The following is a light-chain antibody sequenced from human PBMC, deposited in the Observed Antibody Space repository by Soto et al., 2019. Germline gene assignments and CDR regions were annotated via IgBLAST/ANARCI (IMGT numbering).Light chain of an antibody. V-gene: IGKV3-15*01. CDR2: GAS. Sequence: EIVMTQSPATLSVSPGERATLSCRASQSVSSNLAWYQQKAGQAPRLLIYGASTRATGIPDRFSGSGSGTEFTLTISSLQSGDFAVYYCQEYGSSFGQGTKVEIK. J-gene: IGKJ1*01. CDR3: QEYGSS. CDR1: QSVSSN.